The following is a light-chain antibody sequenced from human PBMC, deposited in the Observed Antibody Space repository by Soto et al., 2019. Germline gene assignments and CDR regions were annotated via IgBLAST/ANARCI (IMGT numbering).Light chain of an antibody. V-gene: IGLV2-8*01. CDR2: EVT. CDR1: SSDVGGYDY. Sequence: QSALTQPPSASGSPGQTVTISCTGTSSDVGGYDYVSWYQQHPGEAPKLIIYEVTKRPPGVPDRFSGSKSGNTASLTVSGLQAEDEADYHCSSYAGGKNFYVFGTGTKVTVL. J-gene: IGLJ1*01. CDR3: SSYAGGKNFYV.